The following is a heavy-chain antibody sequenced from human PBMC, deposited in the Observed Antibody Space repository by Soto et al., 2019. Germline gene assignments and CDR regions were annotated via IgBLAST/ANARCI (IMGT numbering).Heavy chain of an antibody. CDR2: ISSSSTI. Sequence: HPGGSLRLSCAASGFTFSSYSMNWVRQAPGKGLEWVSYISSSSTIYYADSVKGRFTISRDNAKNSLYLQMNSLRAEDTAVYYCARDLWDYGSGSYYGDYYYMDVWGKGTTVTVSS. J-gene: IGHJ6*03. CDR3: ARDLWDYGSGSYYGDYYYMDV. V-gene: IGHV3-48*01. D-gene: IGHD3-10*01. CDR1: GFTFSSYS.